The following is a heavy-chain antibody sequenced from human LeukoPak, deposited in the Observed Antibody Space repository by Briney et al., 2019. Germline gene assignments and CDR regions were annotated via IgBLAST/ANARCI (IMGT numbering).Heavy chain of an antibody. D-gene: IGHD2-2*01. CDR1: GGSISSYY. CDR3: ARNVVPAATSWFDP. CDR2: IYTSGST. Sequence: SETLSHTCTVSGGSISSYYWSWIRQPAGKGLEWIGRIYTSGSTNYNPSLKSRVTMSVDTSKNQFSLKLSSVTAADTAVYYCARNVVPAATSWFDPWGQGTLVTVSS. V-gene: IGHV4-4*07. J-gene: IGHJ5*02.